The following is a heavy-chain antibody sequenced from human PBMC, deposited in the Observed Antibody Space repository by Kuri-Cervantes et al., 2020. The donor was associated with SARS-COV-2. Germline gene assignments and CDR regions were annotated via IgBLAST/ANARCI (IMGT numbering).Heavy chain of an antibody. CDR1: GFTFSSYA. D-gene: IGHD6-13*01. V-gene: IGHV3-23*01. J-gene: IGHJ4*02. CDR2: ISGSRGST. Sequence: GESLKFSCAASGFTFSSYAMSWVRQAPGKGLEWVSAISGSRGSTYYADSVKGRFTISRDNSKNTLYLQMNSLRAEDTAVYYCAKGVAAADSYYFDYWGQGTLVTVSS. CDR3: AKGVAAADSYYFDY.